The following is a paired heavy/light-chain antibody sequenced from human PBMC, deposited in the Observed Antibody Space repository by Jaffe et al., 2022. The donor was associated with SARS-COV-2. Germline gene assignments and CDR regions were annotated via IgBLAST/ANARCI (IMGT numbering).Heavy chain of an antibody. Sequence: QVQLVESGGGVVQPGRSLRLSCAASGFTFSSYGMHWVRQAPGKGLEWVAVIWYDGSNKYYADSVKGRFTISRDNSKNTLYLQMNSLRAEDTAVYYCARDPFGYDFWSGYYYYGMDVWGQGTTVTVSS. CDR3: ARDPFGYDFWSGYYYYGMDV. CDR1: GFTFSSYG. CDR2: IWYDGSNK. V-gene: IGHV3-33*01. D-gene: IGHD3-3*01. J-gene: IGHJ6*02.
Light chain of an antibody. CDR3: QQYGSSQLT. Sequence: EIVLTQSPGTLSLSPGERATLSCRASQSVSSSYLAWYQQKPGQAPRLLIYGASSRATGIPDRFSGSGSGTDFTLTISRLEPEDFAVYYCQQYGSSQLTFGGGTKVEIK. CDR1: QSVSSSY. V-gene: IGKV3-20*01. J-gene: IGKJ4*01. CDR2: GAS.